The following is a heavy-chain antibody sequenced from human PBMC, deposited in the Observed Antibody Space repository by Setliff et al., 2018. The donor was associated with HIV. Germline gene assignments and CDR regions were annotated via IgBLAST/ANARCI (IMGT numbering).Heavy chain of an antibody. D-gene: IGHD1-26*01. J-gene: IGHJ4*02. Sequence: SVKVSCKASGGTFSSYAISWVRQAPGQGLEWMGGIIPIFGTANYAQKFQGRVTITADESTNTAYMELSSLRSEDTAVYYCASGSHGEGATDYWGLGTLFTVSS. CDR2: IIPIFGTA. CDR3: ASGSHGEGATDY. CDR1: GGTFSSYA. V-gene: IGHV1-69*13.